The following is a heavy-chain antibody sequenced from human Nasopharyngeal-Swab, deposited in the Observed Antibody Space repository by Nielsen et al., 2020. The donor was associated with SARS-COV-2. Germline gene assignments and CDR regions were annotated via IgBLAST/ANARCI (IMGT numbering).Heavy chain of an antibody. D-gene: IGHD3-22*01. Sequence: WIRQPPGKGLVWVSRINSDGSSTSYADSVKGRFTISRDSAKNTLYLQMNSLRAEDMAVYYCARDEITMIAAFDYWGQGTLVTVSS. J-gene: IGHJ4*02. V-gene: IGHV3-74*01. CDR2: INSDGSST. CDR3: ARDEITMIAAFDY.